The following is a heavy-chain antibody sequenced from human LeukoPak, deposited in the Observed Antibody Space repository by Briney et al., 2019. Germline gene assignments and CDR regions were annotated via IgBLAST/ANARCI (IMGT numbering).Heavy chain of an antibody. Sequence: PSETLSLTCAVYGGSFSGYYWSWIRQPPGKGLEWIGEINHSGSTNYNPSLKSRVTISVDTSKNQFSLKLSSVTAADTAVYYCARFPPQVDGSPPYFYYYMDVWGKGSTVTVSS. CDR2: INHSGST. CDR3: ARFPPQVDGSPPYFYYYMDV. J-gene: IGHJ6*03. D-gene: IGHD1-14*01. V-gene: IGHV4-34*01. CDR1: GGSFSGYY.